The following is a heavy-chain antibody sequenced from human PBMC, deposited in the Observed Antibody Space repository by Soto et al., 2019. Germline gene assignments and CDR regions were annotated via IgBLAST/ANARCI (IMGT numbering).Heavy chain of an antibody. CDR3: AKANSPGEYSSATYGMDV. Sequence: LRLSCAASGFTFSSYGMHWVRQAPGKGLEWVAVISYDGSNKYYADSVKGRFTISRDNSKNTLYLQMNSLRAEDTAVYYCAKANSPGEYSSATYGMDVWGQGTTVTVSS. CDR1: GFTFSSYG. CDR2: ISYDGSNK. V-gene: IGHV3-30*18. J-gene: IGHJ6*02. D-gene: IGHD3-22*01.